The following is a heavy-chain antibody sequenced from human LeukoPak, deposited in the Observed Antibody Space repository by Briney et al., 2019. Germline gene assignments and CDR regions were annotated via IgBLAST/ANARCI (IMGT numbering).Heavy chain of an antibody. J-gene: IGHJ3*02. CDR2: INHSGST. Sequence: SETLSLTWAVYGGSFSGYYWSWIRQPPGEGLELIGEINHSGSTNYNPSLKSRVTISVDTSKNQFSLKLSSVTAADTAVYYCASDRIEVDAFDIWGQGTMVTVSS. CDR1: GGSFSGYY. D-gene: IGHD2-15*01. CDR3: ASDRIEVDAFDI. V-gene: IGHV4-34*01.